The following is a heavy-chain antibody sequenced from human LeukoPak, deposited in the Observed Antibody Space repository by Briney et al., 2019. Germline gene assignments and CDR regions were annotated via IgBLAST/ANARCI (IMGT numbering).Heavy chain of an antibody. CDR2: IYYSGST. D-gene: IGHD3-22*01. J-gene: IGHJ4*02. Sequence: GSLRLSCTVSGFTVSSNSMSWIRQPPGKGLEWIGYIYYSGSTNYNPSLKSRVTISVKTSKNQFSLKLSSVTAADTAIYYCARVTGYMIEDYFDYWGQGTLATVSS. CDR1: GFTVSSNS. CDR3: ARVTGYMIEDYFDY. V-gene: IGHV4-59*02.